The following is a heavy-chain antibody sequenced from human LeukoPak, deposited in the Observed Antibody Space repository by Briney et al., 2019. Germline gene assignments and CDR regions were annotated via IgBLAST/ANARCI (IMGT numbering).Heavy chain of an antibody. CDR3: ARDQGIQLRYDAFDI. D-gene: IGHD5-18*01. J-gene: IGHJ3*02. CDR2: INPNSGGT. CDR1: GYTFTGYY. V-gene: IGHV1-2*02. Sequence: ASVKVSCKASGYTFTGYYMHWVRQAPGQGLEWMGWINPNSGGTNYAQKFQGRVTMTRDTSISTAYMELSRLRSDDTAVYYCARDQGIQLRYDAFDIWGQGTMVTVSS.